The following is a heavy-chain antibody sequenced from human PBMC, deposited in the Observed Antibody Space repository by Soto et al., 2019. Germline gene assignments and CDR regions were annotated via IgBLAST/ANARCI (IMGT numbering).Heavy chain of an antibody. J-gene: IGHJ4*02. D-gene: IGHD2-8*01. CDR1: GDSVSSNSAA. CDR3: ARDQIRAKTRYCTNGVCWGTVNGDYYFDY. V-gene: IGHV6-1*01. Sequence: SQTLSLTCVISGDSVSSNSAAWNWIRQSPSRGLEWLGRTYYRSRWYNDYAVSVRSRITVNADTSKNQFSLHLNSVTPEDTAVYYCARDQIRAKTRYCTNGVCWGTVNGDYYFDYWSQGTLDTVSS. CDR2: TYYRSRWYN.